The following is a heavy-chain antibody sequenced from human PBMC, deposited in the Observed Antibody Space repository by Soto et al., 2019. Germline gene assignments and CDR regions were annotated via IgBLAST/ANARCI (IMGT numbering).Heavy chain of an antibody. CDR3: ARDGRGYSYCQSQSDYYFDY. D-gene: IGHD5-18*01. CDR2: ISYDGSNK. J-gene: IGHJ4*02. V-gene: IGHV3-30-3*01. Sequence: QVQLVESGGGVVQPGRSLRLSCAASGFTFSSYAMHWVRQAPGKGLEWVAVISYDGSNKYYADSVKGRFTISRDNSKNTLYLQMNSLRAEDTAVYYCARDGRGYSYCQSQSDYYFDYWGQGTLVTVSS. CDR1: GFTFSSYA.